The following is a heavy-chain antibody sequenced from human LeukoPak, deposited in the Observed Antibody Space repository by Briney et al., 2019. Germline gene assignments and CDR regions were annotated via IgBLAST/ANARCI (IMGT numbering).Heavy chain of an antibody. J-gene: IGHJ4*02. CDR1: GFTFSSYA. D-gene: IGHD1-26*01. V-gene: IGHV3-30-3*01. CDR3: ARTNSGSFSPDY. Sequence: GGSLRLSCAASGFTFSSYAMHWVRQAPGKGLEWVAVISYDGSNKYYADSVKGRFTISRDNSKNTLYLQMNSLRAEDTAVYYCARTNSGSFSPDYWGQGTLVTVSS. CDR2: ISYDGSNK.